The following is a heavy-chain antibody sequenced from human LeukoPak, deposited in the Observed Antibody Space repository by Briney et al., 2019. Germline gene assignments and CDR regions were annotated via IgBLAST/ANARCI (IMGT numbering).Heavy chain of an antibody. CDR1: RFTFRSYG. J-gene: IGHJ4*02. CDR3: ARGPVLHYYDSSGYYDY. D-gene: IGHD3-22*01. Sequence: GGSLRLSCAASRFTFRSYGMHWVRQAPGKGLEWVAFIRYDGSSKYYADSVKGRFTISRDNAKNSLYLQMNSLRAEDTAVYYCARGPVLHYYDSSGYYDYWGQGTLVTVSS. V-gene: IGHV3-30*02. CDR2: IRYDGSSK.